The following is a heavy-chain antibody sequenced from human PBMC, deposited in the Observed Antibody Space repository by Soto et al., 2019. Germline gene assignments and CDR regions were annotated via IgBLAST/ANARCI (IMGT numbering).Heavy chain of an antibody. CDR2: ISGSGGST. Sequence: GGSLRLSCAASGFTFSSYAMSWVRQAPGKGLEWVSAISGSGGSTYYADSVKGRFTISRDNSKNTLYLQMRRLRAGDKAVNYFPKQFWKELPHNWFDPWGQGTLVTVSS. CDR1: GFTFSSYA. V-gene: IGHV3-23*01. J-gene: IGHJ5*02. D-gene: IGHD1-7*01. CDR3: PKQFWKELPHNWFDP.